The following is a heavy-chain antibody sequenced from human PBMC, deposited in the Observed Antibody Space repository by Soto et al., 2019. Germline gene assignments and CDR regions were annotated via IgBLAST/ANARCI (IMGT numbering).Heavy chain of an antibody. CDR3: ARNEGDDFWSGYTHPYYFDY. D-gene: IGHD3-3*01. CDR1: GFTFSSYW. Sequence: GGSLRLSCAASGFTFSSYWMSWVRQAPGKGLEWVANIKQDGSEKYYVDSVKGRFTISRDNAKNSLYLQMNSLRAEDTAVYYCARNEGDDFWSGYTHPYYFDYWGQGTLVTVSS. J-gene: IGHJ4*02. CDR2: IKQDGSEK. V-gene: IGHV3-7*01.